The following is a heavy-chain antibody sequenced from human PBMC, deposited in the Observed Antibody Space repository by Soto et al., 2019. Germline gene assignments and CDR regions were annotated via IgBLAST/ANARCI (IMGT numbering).Heavy chain of an antibody. V-gene: IGHV4-34*12. D-gene: IGHD2-8*02. CDR3: ARQRPTDWGWEFANYYCMDV. J-gene: IGHJ6*02. CDR2: IIHSEST. Sequence: PSETLSLTCTVSGGSISSYYWSWIRQPPGKGLEWIGEIIHSESTKYNPSLKSRVTISVDKSKNQFSLKLSSVTAADTAVYYCARQRPTDWGWEFANYYCMDVWGQGTPVTVSS. CDR1: GGSISSYY.